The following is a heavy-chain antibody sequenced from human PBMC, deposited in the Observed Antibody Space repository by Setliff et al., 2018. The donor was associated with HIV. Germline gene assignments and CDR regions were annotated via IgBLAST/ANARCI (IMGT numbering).Heavy chain of an antibody. CDR2: VFYSGST. V-gene: IGHV4-39*07. CDR3: AREGEILVGATAAYFDN. D-gene: IGHD1-26*01. J-gene: IGHJ4*02. Sequence: SETLSLTCAVSGVTFSSNNYYWGWIRQPPGKGLEWIGTVFYSGSTSYGPPLKSRVTISVDTSKNQFSLKLTSVTAADTAVYYCAREGEILVGATAAYFDNWGQGTLVTVS. CDR1: GVTFSSNNYY.